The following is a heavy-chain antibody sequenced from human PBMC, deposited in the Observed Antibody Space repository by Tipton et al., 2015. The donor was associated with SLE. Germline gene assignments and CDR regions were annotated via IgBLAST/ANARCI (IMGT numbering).Heavy chain of an antibody. D-gene: IGHD3-3*01. Sequence: SLRLSCAASGFTVSSNYMSWVRQAPGKGLEWVSVIYSGGSTYYADSVKGRFTISRHNSKNTLYLQMNSLRAEDTAVYYCARDQRHDFWSGYYNGGAFDIWRQGTMVTVSS. CDR1: GFTVSSNY. V-gene: IGHV3-53*04. CDR3: ARDQRHDFWSGYYNGGAFDI. J-gene: IGHJ3*02. CDR2: IYSGGST.